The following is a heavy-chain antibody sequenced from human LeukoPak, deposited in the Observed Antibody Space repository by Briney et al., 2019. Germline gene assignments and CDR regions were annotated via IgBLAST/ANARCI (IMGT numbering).Heavy chain of an antibody. Sequence: GGSLRLSCAASGFTFSSYWMSWVRQAPGKGLEWVSAISGSGGSTYYADSVKGRFTISRDNSKNTLYLQMNSLRAEDTAVYYCAKDGYCSGGSCNGLFDYWGQGTLVTVSS. CDR3: AKDGYCSGGSCNGLFDY. CDR2: ISGSGGST. CDR1: GFTFSSYW. J-gene: IGHJ4*02. V-gene: IGHV3-23*01. D-gene: IGHD2-15*01.